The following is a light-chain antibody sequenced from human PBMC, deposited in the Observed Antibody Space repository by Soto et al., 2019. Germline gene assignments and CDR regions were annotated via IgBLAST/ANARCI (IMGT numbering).Light chain of an antibody. CDR2: GAS. J-gene: IGKJ1*01. CDR3: QQYNDRLWT. V-gene: IGKV3-15*01. CDR1: QSINNRY. Sequence: EIVLTQSPGTLSLSPGERATLSCRASQSINNRYLAWYQQKPGQAPRLLIYGASTRATGIPARFSASGSGTEFTLTISSLQSEDFAVYYCQQYNDRLWTFGQGTKVEIK.